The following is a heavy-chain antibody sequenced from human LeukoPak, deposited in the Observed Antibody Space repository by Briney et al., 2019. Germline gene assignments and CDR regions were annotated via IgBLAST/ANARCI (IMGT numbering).Heavy chain of an antibody. V-gene: IGHV3-13*01. D-gene: IGHD2/OR15-2a*01. CDR3: AREFLPFRVPVPSTLTH. CDR1: GFTFSSYD. J-gene: IGHJ4*02. Sequence: GGSLRLSCAASGFTFSSYDMHWVRQATGKGLEWVSAIGTAGDTYYPGSVKGRFTISRENAKNSLYLQMNSLRAGDTAVYYCAREFLPFRVPVPSTLTHWGQGTLVTVSS. CDR2: IGTAGDT.